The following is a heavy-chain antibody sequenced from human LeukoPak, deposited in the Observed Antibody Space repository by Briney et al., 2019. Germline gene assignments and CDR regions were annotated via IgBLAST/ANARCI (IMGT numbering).Heavy chain of an antibody. Sequence: SETLSLTCTASGGSLSSSDYFWSWIRQPAGKGLEWIGRINSRGSTNYNPSLKSRVTLSVDTSKNQCSLKLTSVTVADTAVYYCARYRLGWFDPWGQGTLVTVSS. J-gene: IGHJ5*02. D-gene: IGHD6-25*01. V-gene: IGHV4-61*02. CDR2: INSRGST. CDR3: ARYRLGWFDP. CDR1: GGSLSSSDYF.